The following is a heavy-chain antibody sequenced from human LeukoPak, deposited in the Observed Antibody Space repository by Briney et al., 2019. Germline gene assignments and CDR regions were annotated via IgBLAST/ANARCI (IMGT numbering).Heavy chain of an antibody. CDR2: IKQDGSEK. V-gene: IGHV3-7*01. J-gene: IGHJ3*02. CDR1: GFTFTRHW. Sequence: GGSLRLSCVASGFTFTRHWMSWVRQAPGKGLEWVANIKQDGSEKYYVDPVKGRFTISRDNAKNSLYLQMNSLRAEDTAVYYCARDSRPPGDALDIWGQGTKVTVSS. CDR3: ARDSRPPGDALDI.